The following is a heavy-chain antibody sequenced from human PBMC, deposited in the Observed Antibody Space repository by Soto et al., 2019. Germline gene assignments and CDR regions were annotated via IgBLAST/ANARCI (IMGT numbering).Heavy chain of an antibody. D-gene: IGHD6-19*01. CDR3: ARGYSSGWSRYNWFDP. CDR2: ISAYNGNT. J-gene: IGHJ5*02. CDR1: GYTFTSYG. V-gene: IGHV1-18*01. Sequence: APVKVSCKASGYTFTSYGISWVQQAPGRGLEWMGWISAYNGNTNYAQKLQGRVTMTTDTSTSTAYMELRSLRSDDTAVYYCARGYSSGWSRYNWFDPWGQGTLVTVSS.